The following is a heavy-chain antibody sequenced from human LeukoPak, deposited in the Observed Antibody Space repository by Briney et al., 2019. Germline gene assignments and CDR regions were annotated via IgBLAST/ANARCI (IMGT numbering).Heavy chain of an antibody. V-gene: IGHV1-2*02. CDR3: ARANSGDY. CDR2: INPNSGGT. D-gene: IGHD3-10*01. Sequence: GASVQDSCRASGYTFTGYYMHWVRQAPGQGLEWMGWINPNSGGTNYAQKFQGRVTMTRDTSISTAYMELSRLRSDDTAVYYCARANSGDYWGQGTLVTVSS. CDR1: GYTFTGYY. J-gene: IGHJ4*02.